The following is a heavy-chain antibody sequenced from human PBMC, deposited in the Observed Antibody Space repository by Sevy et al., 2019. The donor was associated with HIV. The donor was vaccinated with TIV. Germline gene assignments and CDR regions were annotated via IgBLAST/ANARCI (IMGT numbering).Heavy chain of an antibody. D-gene: IGHD3-10*01. Sequence: GGSLRLSCATSGFTFNNYNMNWVRHAPGKGLEWVSSVSGSSNYIYYAESVKGRFIISRDNTKNTLYLQMNSLRVDDTALYYCARGPPDGSYDYFDYWGQGTLVTVSS. CDR1: GFTFNNYN. CDR3: ARGPPDGSYDYFDY. J-gene: IGHJ4*02. V-gene: IGHV3-21*06. CDR2: VSGSSNYI.